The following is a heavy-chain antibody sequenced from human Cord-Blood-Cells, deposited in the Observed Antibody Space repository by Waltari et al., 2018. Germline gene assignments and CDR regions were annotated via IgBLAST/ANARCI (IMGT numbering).Heavy chain of an antibody. D-gene: IGHD3-16*01. V-gene: IGHV4-39*01. Sequence: QLQLQESGPGLVQPSEPLSLTCTVSGGPISSSSYYWGWIRQPPGQGLEWIGSIYYSGSTYYNPSLKSRVTISVDTSKNQFSLKLSSVTAADTAVYYCARQFMITFGGVIGYYYGMDVWGQGTTVTVSS. CDR2: IYYSGST. CDR3: ARQFMITFGGVIGYYYGMDV. CDR1: GGPISSSSYY. J-gene: IGHJ6*02.